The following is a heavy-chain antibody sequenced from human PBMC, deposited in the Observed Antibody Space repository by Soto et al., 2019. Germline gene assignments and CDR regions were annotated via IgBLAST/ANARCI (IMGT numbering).Heavy chain of an antibody. CDR3: ARASGIAAAGDYYYGMDV. Sequence: QGQLVQSGAEVKKPGSSVKVSCKASGGTFSSYAISWVRQAPGQGLEWMGGIIPIFGTANYAEKFQGRVTITADESTGTAYMELSSLRSEDTAVYYCARASGIAAAGDYYYGMDVWGQGTTVTVSS. CDR1: GGTFSSYA. J-gene: IGHJ6*02. D-gene: IGHD6-13*01. CDR2: IIPIFGTA. V-gene: IGHV1-69*01.